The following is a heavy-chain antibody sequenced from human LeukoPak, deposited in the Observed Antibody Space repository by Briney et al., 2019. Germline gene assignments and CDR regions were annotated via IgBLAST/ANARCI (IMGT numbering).Heavy chain of an antibody. J-gene: IGHJ4*02. D-gene: IGHD3-3*01. CDR3: AKEEEKDDFWSGYYIGGVDY. CDR2: ISGSGGNT. V-gene: IGHV3-23*01. CDR1: GFTFSSYA. Sequence: GGSLRLSCAASGFTFSSYAMSWVRQAPGKGLEWVSAISGSGGNTYYADSVKGRFTISRDNSKNTLYLQMNSLRAEDTAVYYCAKEEEKDDFWSGYYIGGVDYWGQGTLVTVSS.